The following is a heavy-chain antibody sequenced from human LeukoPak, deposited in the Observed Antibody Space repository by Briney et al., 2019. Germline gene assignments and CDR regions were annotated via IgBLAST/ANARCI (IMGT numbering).Heavy chain of an antibody. D-gene: IGHD2-15*01. CDR3: AKAGAVVVVAAKYFDY. V-gene: IGHV3-21*04. Sequence: GGSLRLSCAASGFTFSSYSMNWVRQAPGKGLEWVSSISSSSSYIYYADSVKGRFTISRDNPKNTLYLQMNSLRAEDTAVYYCAKAGAVVVVAAKYFDYWGQGTLVTVSS. CDR2: ISSSSSYI. CDR1: GFTFSSYS. J-gene: IGHJ4*02.